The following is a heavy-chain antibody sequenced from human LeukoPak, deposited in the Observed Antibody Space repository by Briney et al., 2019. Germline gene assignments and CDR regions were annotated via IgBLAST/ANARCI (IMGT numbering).Heavy chain of an antibody. CDR1: GYTFTGYY. Sequence: GASVKVSCKASGYTFTGYYMHWVRQAPGQGLEWMGIINPSGGSTSYAQKFQGRVTMTRDTSTSTVYMELSSLRSEDTAVYYCAREGYYYGSGSYYDGGNWFDPWGQGTLVTVSS. CDR2: INPSGGST. CDR3: AREGYYYGSGSYYDGGNWFDP. J-gene: IGHJ5*02. V-gene: IGHV1-46*01. D-gene: IGHD3-10*01.